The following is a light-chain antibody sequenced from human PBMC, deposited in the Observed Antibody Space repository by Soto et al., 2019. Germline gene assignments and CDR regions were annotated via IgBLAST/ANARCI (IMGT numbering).Light chain of an antibody. CDR1: QIISSY. Sequence: DIQMTQSPSSLSASVGDRVTITCRASQIISSYLNWYQQKPGKAPKLLIYAASSLQSVVPSRFSGSVSRTDFTLTISSLQPEDFATYFCQQSYSLRGTFGQGTKVEIK. CDR3: QQSYSLRGT. V-gene: IGKV1-39*01. J-gene: IGKJ1*01. CDR2: AAS.